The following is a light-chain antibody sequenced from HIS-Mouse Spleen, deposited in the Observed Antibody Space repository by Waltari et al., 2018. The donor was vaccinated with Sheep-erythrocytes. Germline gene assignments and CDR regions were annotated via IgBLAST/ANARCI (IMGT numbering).Light chain of an antibody. Sequence: QSALTQPRSVYGSPGQSVTISCTGTSSDVGGYNYVSWYQQHPGKAPKLMLYDVSKRPSGVPDRFSGSKSGHTASLTISGLQAEDEADYYCCSYAGSYTVVFGGGTKLTVL. J-gene: IGLJ2*01. V-gene: IGLV2-11*01. CDR3: CSYAGSYTVV. CDR1: SSDVGGYNY. CDR2: DVS.